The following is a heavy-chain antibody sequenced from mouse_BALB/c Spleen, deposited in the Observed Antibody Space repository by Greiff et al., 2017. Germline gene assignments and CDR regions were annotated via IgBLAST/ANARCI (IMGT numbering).Heavy chain of an antibody. V-gene: IGHV1-69*02. D-gene: IGHD1-2*01. CDR3: ARLRLPNFDV. Sequence: VQLQQPGAELVKPGASVKLSCKASGYTFTSYWMHWVKQRPGQGLEWIGEIDPSDSYTNYNQKFKGKATLTVDKSSSTAYMQLSSLTSEDSAVYYCARLRLPNFDVWGAGTTVTVSS. CDR1: GYTFTSYW. CDR2: IDPSDSYT. J-gene: IGHJ1*01.